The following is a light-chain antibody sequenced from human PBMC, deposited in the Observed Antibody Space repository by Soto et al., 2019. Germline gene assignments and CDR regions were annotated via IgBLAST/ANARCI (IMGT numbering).Light chain of an antibody. CDR3: QQYDGWPPT. J-gene: IGKJ1*01. CDR2: DAS. V-gene: IGKV3-15*01. CDR1: QSVSNK. Sequence: EIVMTQSPATLSVSPGERVTLSCRASQSVSNKLAWYQQKPGQAPRLLIYDASGRAGSVPARLSGSGSGTEFPLTISSLQSEYFAVYFCQQYDGWPPTSGQGTKVEIK.